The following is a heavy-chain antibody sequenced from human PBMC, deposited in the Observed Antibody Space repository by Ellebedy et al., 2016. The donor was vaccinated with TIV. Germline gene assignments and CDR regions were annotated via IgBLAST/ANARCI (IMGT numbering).Heavy chain of an antibody. V-gene: IGHV4-39*07. CDR2: LHESGST. Sequence: MPSETLSPTCTPPGASISSSTNYWGSIRQPPGQGLEGTWTLHESGSTYYNPSLESRVAISVDRSKNQFSLKLSSVTAADTAVYYCARELVAGRVFDYWGQGTLVTVSS. CDR3: ARELVAGRVFDY. D-gene: IGHD6-19*01. J-gene: IGHJ4*02. CDR1: GASISSSTNY.